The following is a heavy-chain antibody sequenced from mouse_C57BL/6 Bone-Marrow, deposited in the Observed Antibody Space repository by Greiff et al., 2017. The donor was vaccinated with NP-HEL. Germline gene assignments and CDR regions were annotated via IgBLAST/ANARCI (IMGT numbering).Heavy chain of an antibody. D-gene: IGHD2-5*01. CDR3: ARASYYSNWFAY. CDR1: GYSITSGYY. Sequence: EVKLMESGPGLVKPSQSLSLTCSVTGYSITSGYYWNWLRQFPGNKLEWMGYISYDGSNNYNPSLKNRISITRDTSKNQFFLKLNSVTTEDTATYYCARASYYSNWFAYWGQGTLVTVSA. V-gene: IGHV3-6*01. J-gene: IGHJ3*01. CDR2: ISYDGSN.